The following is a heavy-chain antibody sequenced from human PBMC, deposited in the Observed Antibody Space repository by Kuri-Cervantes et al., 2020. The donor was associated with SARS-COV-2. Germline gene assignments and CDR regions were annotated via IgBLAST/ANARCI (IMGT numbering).Heavy chain of an antibody. CDR3: ARLRRDVAGYIDF. V-gene: IGHV5-51*01. CDR2: IYPGDSDT. CDR1: GYSFTSYW. J-gene: IGHJ4*01. Sequence: GGSLRLASKGSGYSFTSYWIGWVRQMAGKVREWIGIIYPGDSDTMYSPSFQGQVTISADKSISTAYLQWSSLKASDTAMYYCARLRRDVAGYIDFWGQGTPVTVSS. D-gene: IGHD6-19*01.